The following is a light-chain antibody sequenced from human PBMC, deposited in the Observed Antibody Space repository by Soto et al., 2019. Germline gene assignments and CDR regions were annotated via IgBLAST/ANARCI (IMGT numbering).Light chain of an antibody. CDR1: QSISDW. J-gene: IGKJ1*01. Sequence: DIQMTQSPFTLSASVGDRVTITCRASQSISDWLAWYQQKSGKAPKLLIYKASNLESGVPSRFSGSGSGTEFTLTINSLQPDDYATYYCQQYNSYSTFGQGTKVEIK. CDR3: QQYNSYST. CDR2: KAS. V-gene: IGKV1-5*03.